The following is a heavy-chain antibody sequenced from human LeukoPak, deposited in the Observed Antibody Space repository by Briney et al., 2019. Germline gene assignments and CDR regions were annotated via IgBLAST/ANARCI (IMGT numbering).Heavy chain of an antibody. CDR1: GFTFTTYW. V-gene: IGHV3-7*01. D-gene: IGHD3-10*01. CDR3: AKVAHYYYGSESYYSFEH. J-gene: IGHJ4*02. CDR2: IKQDGTEK. Sequence: GGSLRLSCTASGFTFTTYWMSWVRHPPGKGLEWVANIKQDGTEKYYVDSVKGRFTISRDNAKNSLYLQMNSLRVEDTATYYCAKVAHYYYGSESYYSFEHWGQGTPVTASS.